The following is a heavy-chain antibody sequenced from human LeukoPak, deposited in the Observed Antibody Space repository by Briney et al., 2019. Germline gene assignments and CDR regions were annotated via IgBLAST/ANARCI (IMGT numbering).Heavy chain of an antibody. V-gene: IGHV1-69*04. J-gene: IGHJ4*02. D-gene: IGHD2-2*01. Sequence: GASVKVSCKASGGTFSSYAISWVRQAPGQGLEWMGRIIPILGIANYAQKFQGRVTITADKSTSTAYMELSSLRSDDTAVYYCARVYRVPAAIPIYFPFDYWGQGTLVTVSS. CDR1: GGTFSSYA. CDR3: ARVYRVPAAIPIYFPFDY. CDR2: IIPILGIA.